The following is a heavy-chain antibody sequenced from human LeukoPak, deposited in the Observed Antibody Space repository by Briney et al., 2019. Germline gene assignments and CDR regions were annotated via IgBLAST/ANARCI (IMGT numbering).Heavy chain of an antibody. CDR1: GFTFSTYP. J-gene: IGHJ4*02. CDR2: ISSNGGST. D-gene: IGHD6-13*01. Sequence: GGSLRLSCAASGFTFSTYPMHWVRQAPGKGLEYVSAISSNGGSTYYANSMKGRFTISRDNSKNTLYLQMGSLRAEDMAVYYCARGDSSSWSFPFDSWGQGTLVTVSS. CDR3: ARGDSSSWSFPFDS. V-gene: IGHV3-64*01.